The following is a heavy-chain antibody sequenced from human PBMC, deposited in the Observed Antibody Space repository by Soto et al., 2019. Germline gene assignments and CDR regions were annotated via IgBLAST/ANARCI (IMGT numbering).Heavy chain of an antibody. CDR1: GFTFSDHY. CDR3: ARGPPSRVTTAYYYGMDV. V-gene: IGHV3-72*01. D-gene: IGHD4-17*01. Sequence: EVQLVESGGGLVQPGGSLRLSCAASGFTFSDHYMDWVRQAPGKGLEWIGRTRNKANSYTTEYAASVKGRFTISRDDSKNSLYLQMNSLKTEDTAVYYCARGPPSRVTTAYYYGMDVWGQGTTVTVSS. CDR2: TRNKANSYTT. J-gene: IGHJ6*02.